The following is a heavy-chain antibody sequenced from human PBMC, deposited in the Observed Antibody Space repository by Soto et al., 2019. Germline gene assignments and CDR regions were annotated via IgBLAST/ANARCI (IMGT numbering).Heavy chain of an antibody. CDR1: GFTFRNYA. J-gene: IGHJ6*02. CDR2: ISGSVGST. D-gene: IGHD3-10*01. Sequence: GGSLRLSCAASGFTFRNYAMSWVRQAPGKGLKWVSAISGSVGSTYYADSVKGRFTISRDNSKNTLYLQMNSLRAEDTAVYYCARDFTYGSGSYLYYYGMDVWGQGTTVTVSS. V-gene: IGHV3-23*01. CDR3: ARDFTYGSGSYLYYYGMDV.